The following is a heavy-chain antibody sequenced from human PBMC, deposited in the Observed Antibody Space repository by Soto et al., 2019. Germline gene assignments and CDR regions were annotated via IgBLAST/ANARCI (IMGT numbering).Heavy chain of an antibody. Sequence: PXXSLRISCEGFGYSFTNYWVXWVRQMPGKGLEWMGIIYPVDSDTSYSPSLPGRVTMSADKSTSTAYLQWSSMKASDTAMYYCASFGITQNSIDPWGQGTLVTVSS. CDR2: IYPVDSDT. CDR3: ASFGITQNSIDP. D-gene: IGHD3-16*01. CDR1: GYSFTNYW. V-gene: IGHV5-51*01. J-gene: IGHJ5*02.